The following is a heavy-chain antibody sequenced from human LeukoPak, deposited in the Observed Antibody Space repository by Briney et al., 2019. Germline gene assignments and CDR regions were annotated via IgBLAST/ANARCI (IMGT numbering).Heavy chain of an antibody. Sequence: GGSLRLSCAASGFTFSSYSMNWVRQAPGKGLEWVSYISSSSSTIYYADSVKGRFPISRDNAKNSLYLQMNSLRAEDTAVYYCAREAALLLWFGELSFDYWGQGTLVTVSS. CDR2: ISSSSSTI. D-gene: IGHD3-10*01. CDR1: GFTFSSYS. CDR3: AREAALLLWFGELSFDY. V-gene: IGHV3-48*01. J-gene: IGHJ4*02.